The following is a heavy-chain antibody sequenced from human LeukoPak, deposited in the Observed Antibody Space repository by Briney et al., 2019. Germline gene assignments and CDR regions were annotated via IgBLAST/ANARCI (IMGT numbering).Heavy chain of an antibody. Sequence: ASVKVSCKASGYTFTSYGISWVRQAPGQGLEWMGWISAYNGNTNYAQKLQGRVTMTTDTSTSTAYMELRSLRSDDTAVYYCARQNSPRAPVGIQLWLRGSKVHNWFDPWGQGTLVTVSS. CDR3: ARQNSPRAPVGIQLWLRGSKVHNWFDP. D-gene: IGHD5-18*01. CDR1: GYTFTSYG. J-gene: IGHJ5*02. CDR2: ISAYNGNT. V-gene: IGHV1-18*01.